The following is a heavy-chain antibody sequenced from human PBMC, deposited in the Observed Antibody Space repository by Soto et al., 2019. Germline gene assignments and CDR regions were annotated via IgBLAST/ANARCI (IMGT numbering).Heavy chain of an antibody. Sequence: QVQLVQSGAEVKKPGASVKVSCKASGYIFTNYYIHWVRQAPGQGLEWMAIINPLPTSGSTNYAYKIQGRVTAPSETSTSTVNLELSRLRSDNTGVYYCARDLAAAAYWGQGTLVSVSS. CDR3: ARDLAAAAY. J-gene: IGHJ4*02. D-gene: IGHD6-13*01. CDR1: GYIFTNYY. CDR2: INPLPTSGST. V-gene: IGHV1-46*01.